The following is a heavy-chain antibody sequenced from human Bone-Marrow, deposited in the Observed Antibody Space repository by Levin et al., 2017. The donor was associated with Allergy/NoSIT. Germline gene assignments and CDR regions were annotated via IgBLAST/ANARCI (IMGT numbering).Heavy chain of an antibody. D-gene: IGHD4-11*01. J-gene: IGHJ6*02. Sequence: GGSLRLSCAASGLTLSRYGIHWVRQAPGKGLEWVAVISYDGTYKYYVDSVKGRFTISRDNSKNTVHLQMNSLRGEDTATYYCAKGRSNGGTDVWGQGTAVIVSS. CDR2: ISYDGTYK. CDR1: GLTLSRYG. CDR3: AKGRSNGGTDV. V-gene: IGHV3-30*18.